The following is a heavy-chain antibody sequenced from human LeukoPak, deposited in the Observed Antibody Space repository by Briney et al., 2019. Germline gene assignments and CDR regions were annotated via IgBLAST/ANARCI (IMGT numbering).Heavy chain of an antibody. J-gene: IGHJ6*02. V-gene: IGHV3-23*01. CDR3: AKDLGGLYYYYYGMDV. CDR1: GFTLSSYA. D-gene: IGHD3-16*01. Sequence: AGSLRLSGAASGFTLSSYAMSWVRQAPRKGLEWVSAISGSGGSTYYADSVKGRFTISRDNSKNTLYLQMNSLRAEDTAVYYCAKDLGGLYYYYYGMDVWGQGTTVTVSS. CDR2: ISGSGGST.